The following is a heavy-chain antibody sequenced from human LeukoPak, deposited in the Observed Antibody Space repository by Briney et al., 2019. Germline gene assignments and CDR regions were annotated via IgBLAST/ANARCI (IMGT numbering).Heavy chain of an antibody. Sequence: GGSLRLSCAASGFTVSSNYMSWVRQAPGKGLEWVSVIYSGGSTYYADSVKGRFTISRDNSKNTLYLQMNSLRAEDTAVYYCARDEYYDFWHRFGPWGQGTLVTVSS. V-gene: IGHV3-66*01. CDR3: ARDEYYDFWHRFGP. CDR2: IYSGGST. CDR1: GFTVSSNY. J-gene: IGHJ5*02. D-gene: IGHD3-3*01.